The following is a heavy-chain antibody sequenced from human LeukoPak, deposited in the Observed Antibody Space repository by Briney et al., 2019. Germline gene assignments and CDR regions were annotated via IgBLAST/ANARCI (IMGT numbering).Heavy chain of an antibody. CDR1: GGSFSGYY. D-gene: IGHD3-3*01. J-gene: IGHJ3*02. V-gene: IGHV4-34*01. Sequence: SETLSLTYAVYGGSFSGYYWSWIRQPPGKGLEWIGEINHSGSTYYNPSLKSRVTISVDTSKNQFSLKLTSVTAADTAVYYCARHYDPQPFDAFDIWGQGTMVTVSS. CDR2: INHSGST. CDR3: ARHYDPQPFDAFDI.